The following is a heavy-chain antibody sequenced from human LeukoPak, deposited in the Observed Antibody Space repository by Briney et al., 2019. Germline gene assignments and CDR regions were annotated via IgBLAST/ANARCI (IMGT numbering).Heavy chain of an antibody. Sequence: KVSCKASGYTFTGYYMHWVRQAPGQGLEWMGIIYPGDSDTRYSPSFQGQVTISADKSISTAYLQWSSLKASDTAMYYCARTQWLVRGIDYWGQGTLVTVSS. V-gene: IGHV5-51*01. D-gene: IGHD6-19*01. CDR3: ARTQWLVRGIDY. CDR2: IYPGDSDT. J-gene: IGHJ4*02. CDR1: GYTFTGYY.